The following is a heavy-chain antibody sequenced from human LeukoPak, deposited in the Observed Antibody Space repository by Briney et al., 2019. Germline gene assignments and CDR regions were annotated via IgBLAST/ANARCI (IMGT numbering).Heavy chain of an antibody. CDR1: GDSVFSNSVA. CDR3: ARGYNYCFDY. D-gene: IGHD5-18*01. V-gene: IGHV6-1*01. CDR2: TFYRSKWYN. J-gene: IGHJ4*02. Sequence: SQTLSLTCAISGDSVFSNSVAWNWIRQSPSRGLEWLGRTFYRSKWYNDYAVSVKSRITINPDTSKNQFSLQLNSVTPEDTAVYYCARGYNYCFDYWGQGTLVAASS.